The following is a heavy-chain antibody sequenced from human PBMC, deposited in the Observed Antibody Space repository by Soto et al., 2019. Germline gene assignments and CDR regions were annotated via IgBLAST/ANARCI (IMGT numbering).Heavy chain of an antibody. Sequence: GGSLRLSCAASGFSVRTNYMSWVRQAPGKGLEWVSVYESGGSIYYADSVRGRFTISRDTSKNTLDLQMNSLRGEDTAVYYCARAGVTPDFFDYWGQGTRVTVSS. J-gene: IGHJ4*02. V-gene: IGHV3-53*01. CDR2: YESGGSI. CDR3: ARAGVTPDFFDY. CDR1: GFSVRTNY. D-gene: IGHD3-10*01.